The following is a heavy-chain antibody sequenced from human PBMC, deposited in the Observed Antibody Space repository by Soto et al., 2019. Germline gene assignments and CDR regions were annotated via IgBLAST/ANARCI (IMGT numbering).Heavy chain of an antibody. J-gene: IGHJ6*02. CDR2: IWYDGSNE. CDR1: GFTFSSYG. Sequence: QVQLVESGGGVVQPGRSLRLSCAASGFTFSSYGMHWVRQAPGKGLEWVAVIWYDGSNEYYADSVKGRFTISRDNSKNTRYLRMNSLRAEDTAVYYFARDDYGSESYPYYYGMDVWGQGTTVTVPS. V-gene: IGHV3-33*01. D-gene: IGHD3-10*01. CDR3: ARDDYGSESYPYYYGMDV.